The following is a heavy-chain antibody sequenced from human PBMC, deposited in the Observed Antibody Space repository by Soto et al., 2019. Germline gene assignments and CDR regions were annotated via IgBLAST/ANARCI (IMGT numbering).Heavy chain of an antibody. J-gene: IGHJ4*02. CDR3: AREAPYYFDY. Sequence: EVQLVESGGGLVQPGGSLRLSCAASGFTFSSYNMNWVRQAPGKGLEWVSYIRSSSSTVYYADYVKGRFTISRDNAKNSLYLQMISLRAEDTAVYYCAREAPYYFDYWGQGTLVTVSS. CDR2: IRSSSSTV. CDR1: GFTFSSYN. V-gene: IGHV3-48*01.